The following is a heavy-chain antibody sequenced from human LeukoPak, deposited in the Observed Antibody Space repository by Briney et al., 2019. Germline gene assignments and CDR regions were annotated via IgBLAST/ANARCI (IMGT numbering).Heavy chain of an antibody. J-gene: IGHJ5*02. D-gene: IGHD3-10*01. Sequence: PSETLSLTCAVYGGSFSGYYWSWIRQPPGKGLEWIGEINHSGSTNYNPSLKSRVTISVDTSKNQFSLKLSSVTAADTAVYYCARHQLRITMVRGVIYRAFDPWGQGTLVTVSS. CDR3: ARHQLRITMVRGVIYRAFDP. V-gene: IGHV4-34*01. CDR1: GGSFSGYY. CDR2: INHSGST.